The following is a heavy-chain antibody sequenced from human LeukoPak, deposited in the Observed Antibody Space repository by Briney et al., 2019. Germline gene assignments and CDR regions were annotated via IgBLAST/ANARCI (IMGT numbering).Heavy chain of an antibody. CDR3: AREGYGLGNYPLDY. CDR1: GFTFSSYA. CDR2: IDSHGTST. J-gene: IGHJ4*02. D-gene: IGHD3-10*01. Sequence: GGPLRLSCAASGFTFSSYAMSWVRQAPGKGLVWVSRIDSHGTSTIDADSVKGRFTVSRDNAKNTLYLQMNSLRAEDTAVYYCAREGYGLGNYPLDYWGQGTLVTVSS. V-gene: IGHV3-74*01.